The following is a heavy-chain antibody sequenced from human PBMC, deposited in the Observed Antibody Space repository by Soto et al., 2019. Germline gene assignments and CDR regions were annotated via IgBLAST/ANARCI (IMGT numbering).Heavy chain of an antibody. CDR2: MNPNSGNT. CDR1: GYTFTSYD. CDR3: ARLAYDYVWGSYPYT. J-gene: IGHJ5*02. D-gene: IGHD3-16*02. V-gene: IGHV1-8*01. Sequence: ASVKVYCKASGYTFTSYDINWVRQATGQGLEWMGWMNPNSGNTGYAQKFQGRVTMTRNTSISTAYMELSSLRSEDTAVYYCARLAYDYVWGSYPYTWGQGTLVTVSS.